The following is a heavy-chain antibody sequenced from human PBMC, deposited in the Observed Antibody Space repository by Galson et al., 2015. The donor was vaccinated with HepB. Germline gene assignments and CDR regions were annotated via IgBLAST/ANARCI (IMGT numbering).Heavy chain of an antibody. CDR2: ISGSGGSI. CDR3: AKDTENNVGAHTRGSDY. J-gene: IGHJ4*02. D-gene: IGHD1-26*01. CDR1: GFTFSSYA. Sequence: SLRLSCAASGFTFSSYAMSWVRQAPGKGLEWVSAISGSGGSIYYADSVKGRFTISRDNSKNTLYLQMNSLRAEDTAVYYCAKDTENNVGAHTRGSDYWGQGTLVTVSS. V-gene: IGHV3-23*01.